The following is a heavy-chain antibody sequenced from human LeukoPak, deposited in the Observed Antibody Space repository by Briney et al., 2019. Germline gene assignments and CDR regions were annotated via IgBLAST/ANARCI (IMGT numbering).Heavy chain of an antibody. CDR2: IASKTDGGAT. V-gene: IGHV3-15*07. Sequence: GGSLRLSCSASGLTVTNAWMNWVRQAPGEGLDWVGRIASKTDGGATDYVAPVKGRFTISRDDSKNTLNLQMNSLRAEDTALYYCAKDSDYSGSWQSFWGQGTLVTVSS. CDR1: GLTVTNAW. J-gene: IGHJ4*02. CDR3: AKDSDYSGSWQSF. D-gene: IGHD6-13*01.